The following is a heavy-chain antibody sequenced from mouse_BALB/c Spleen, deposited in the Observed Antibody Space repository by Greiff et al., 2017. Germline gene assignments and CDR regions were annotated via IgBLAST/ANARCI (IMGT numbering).Heavy chain of an antibody. Sequence: QVQLQQPGAELVKPGASVKLSCKASGYTFTSYWMHWVKQRPGQGLEWIGEIDPSDSYTNYNQKFKGKATLTVDKSSSTAYMQLSSLTSEDSAVYYCARKGANWDVDYARDYWGQGTSVTVSS. V-gene: IGHV1-69*02. CDR3: ARKGANWDVDYARDY. D-gene: IGHD4-1*01. CDR2: IDPSDSYT. CDR1: GYTFTSYW. J-gene: IGHJ4*01.